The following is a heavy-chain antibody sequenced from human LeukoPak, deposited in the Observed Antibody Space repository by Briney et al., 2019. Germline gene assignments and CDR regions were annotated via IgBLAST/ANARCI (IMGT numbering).Heavy chain of an antibody. J-gene: IGHJ4*02. Sequence: SETLSLTCAVYGGSFSGYYWSWIRQPPGEGLEWIGEINHSGSTNYNPSLKSRVTISVDTSKNQSSLKLSSVTAADTAVYYCARGTKLGWIAARRLDYWGQGTLVTVSS. D-gene: IGHD6-6*01. CDR3: ARGTKLGWIAARRLDY. CDR2: INHSGST. V-gene: IGHV4-34*01. CDR1: GGSFSGYY.